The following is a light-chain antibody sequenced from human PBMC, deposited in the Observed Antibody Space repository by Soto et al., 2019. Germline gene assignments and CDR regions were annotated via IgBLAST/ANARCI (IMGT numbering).Light chain of an antibody. CDR3: LSYTSSYTVV. J-gene: IGLJ2*01. CDR1: SSDVGTQNY. CDR2: EVS. V-gene: IGLV2-14*01. Sequence: QSVLTQSASVSGSPGQSITISCTGSSSDVGTQNYVSWYQQHPDKAPKLMIYEVSDRPSGVSNRFSGSKSGNTASLTISGVQAEDEADYYCLSYTSSYTVVFGGGTKVTVL.